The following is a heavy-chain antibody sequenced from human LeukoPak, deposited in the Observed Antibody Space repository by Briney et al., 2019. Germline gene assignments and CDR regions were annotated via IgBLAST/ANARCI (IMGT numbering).Heavy chain of an antibody. Sequence: SETLSLTCTVSGGSINSYYWSWIRQPPGKGLEWVGYIYYSGSTNYKPSLRRRVTISVDTSKNQFSLKVSSVTAADTAVYYCASSRSSSGWSLIDYWGQGALVTVSS. CDR2: IYYSGST. CDR1: GGSINSYY. V-gene: IGHV4-59*01. D-gene: IGHD6-19*01. CDR3: ASSRSSSGWSLIDY. J-gene: IGHJ4*02.